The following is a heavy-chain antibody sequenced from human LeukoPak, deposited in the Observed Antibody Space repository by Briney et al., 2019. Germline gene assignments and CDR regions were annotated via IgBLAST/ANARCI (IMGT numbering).Heavy chain of an antibody. J-gene: IGHJ4*02. D-gene: IGHD1-1*01. CDR1: GGSITNYF. V-gene: IGHV4-59*04. CDR2: IYHSGST. Sequence: SETLSLTCTVSGGSITNYFWSWIRQPPGKGLEWIGSIYHSGSTYYNPSLKSRVTISVDTSRNQFSLKLSSVTAADTAVYYCATSRVRRFDYWGQGTLVTVSS. CDR3: ATSRVRRFDY.